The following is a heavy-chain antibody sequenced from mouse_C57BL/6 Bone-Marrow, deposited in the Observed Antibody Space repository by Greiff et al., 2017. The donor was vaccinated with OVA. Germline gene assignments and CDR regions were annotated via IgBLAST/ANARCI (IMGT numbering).Heavy chain of an antibody. D-gene: IGHD2-4*01. J-gene: IGHJ2*01. CDR2: ISYDGSN. CDR3: ARRGLRRRIDD. Sequence: VQLKESGPGLVKPSQSLSLTCSVTGYSITSGYYWNWIRQFPGNKLEWMGYISYDGSNNYNPSLKNRISITRDTSKNQFFLKLNSVTTEDTATYYCARRGLRRRIDDWGQGTTLTVSS. V-gene: IGHV3-6*01. CDR1: GYSITSGYY.